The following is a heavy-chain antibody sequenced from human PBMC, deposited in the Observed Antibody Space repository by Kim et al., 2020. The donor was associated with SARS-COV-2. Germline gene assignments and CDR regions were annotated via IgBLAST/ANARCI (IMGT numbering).Heavy chain of an antibody. CDR3: ARAYCGGDGPPCYYYGMDV. D-gene: IGHD2-21*02. J-gene: IGHJ6*02. Sequence: SETLSLTCAVYGGSFSGYYWSWIRQPPGKGLEWIGEINHSGSTNYNPSLKSRVTISVDTSKNQFSLKLSSVTAADTAVYYCARAYCGGDGPPCYYYGMDVWGQGTTVTVSS. V-gene: IGHV4-34*01. CDR2: INHSGST. CDR1: GGSFSGYY.